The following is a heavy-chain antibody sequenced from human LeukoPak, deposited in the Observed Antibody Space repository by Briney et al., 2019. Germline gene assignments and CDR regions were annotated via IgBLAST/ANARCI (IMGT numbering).Heavy chain of an antibody. J-gene: IGHJ4*02. D-gene: IGHD3/OR15-3a*01. V-gene: IGHV3-33*01. Sequence: PGGSLRLFCGASGFTFSSYGMCCVRRAPGRGLGWVAVIWYDGSNNYYADSVKGRFTISRDNSKNTLYLQMNSLRAEDKAVYYCSRDRTVGFRTYYFDYWGQGTLVTVSS. CDR2: IWYDGSNN. CDR1: GFTFSSYG. CDR3: SRDRTVGFRTYYFDY.